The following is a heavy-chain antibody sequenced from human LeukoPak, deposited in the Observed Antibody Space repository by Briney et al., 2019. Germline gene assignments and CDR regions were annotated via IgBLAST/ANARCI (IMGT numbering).Heavy chain of an antibody. CDR2: ISGSGGST. CDR3: AKDEYYYDSSGYYVY. V-gene: IGHV3-23*01. CDR1: GFTFSSYA. Sequence: GGSLRLSCAASGFTFSSYAMSWVRQAPGKGLEWVSAISGSGGSTYYADSVKGRFTISRDNSKNTLYLQMNSLRAEDTAVYYCAKDEYYYDSSGYYVYWGQGTLVTVSS. J-gene: IGHJ4*02. D-gene: IGHD3-22*01.